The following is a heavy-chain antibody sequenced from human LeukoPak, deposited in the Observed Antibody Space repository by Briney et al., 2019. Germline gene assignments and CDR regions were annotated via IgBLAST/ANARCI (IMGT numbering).Heavy chain of an antibody. CDR3: AKAAATFQH. Sequence: PSETLSLTCTVSGGSISSYYWSWIRQPPGKGLEWIGYIYYSGSTYYNPSLKSRVTISVDTSKNQFSLKLSSVTAADTAVYYCAKAAATFQHWGQGTLVTVSS. V-gene: IGHV4-59*12. CDR1: GGSISSYY. D-gene: IGHD6-13*01. CDR2: IYYSGST. J-gene: IGHJ1*01.